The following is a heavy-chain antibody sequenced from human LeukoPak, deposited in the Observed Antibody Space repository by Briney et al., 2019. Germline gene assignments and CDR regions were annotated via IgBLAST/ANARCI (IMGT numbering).Heavy chain of an antibody. V-gene: IGHV1-18*01. J-gene: IGHJ6*03. CDR3: AKGHCGGDCYSPYYYYMDV. CDR1: GYTFTSYG. Sequence: ASVKVSCKASGYTFTSYGISWVRQAPGQGLEWMGWISAYNGNTNYAQKLQGRVTMTTDTSTSTAYMELRSLRSDDTAVYYCAKGHCGGDCYSPYYYYMDVWGKGTTVAVSS. D-gene: IGHD2-21*02. CDR2: ISAYNGNT.